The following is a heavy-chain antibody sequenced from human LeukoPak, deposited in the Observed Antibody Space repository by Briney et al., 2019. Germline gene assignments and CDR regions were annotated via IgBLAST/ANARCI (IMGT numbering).Heavy chain of an antibody. CDR3: AGHHPRNTVDF. Sequence: SETLSLTCTVSGGSISSYYWSWIRQPPGKGLEWIAYISDLGSINYNPSLKSRVTISLDTSKNQFSLKLSSVTAADTAVYYCAGHHPRNTVDFWGQGTLVTVSS. D-gene: IGHD2-8*02. V-gene: IGHV4-59*08. CDR1: GGSISSYY. CDR2: ISDLGSI. J-gene: IGHJ4*02.